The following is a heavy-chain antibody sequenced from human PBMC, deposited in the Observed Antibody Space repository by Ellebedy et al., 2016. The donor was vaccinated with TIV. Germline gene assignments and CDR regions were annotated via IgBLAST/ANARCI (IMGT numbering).Heavy chain of an antibody. CDR3: ARGSAAPYYYGMDV. CDR2: IWYDGSNN. V-gene: IGHV3-33*01. Sequence: GGSLRLXXAASGFTFNKYGMHWVRQAPGKGLEWVALIWYDGSNNYYADSVKGRFTISRDDSKNTLYLQMNSLRAEDTAVYYCARGSAAPYYYGMDVWGQGTTVTVSS. J-gene: IGHJ6*02. CDR1: GFTFNKYG. D-gene: IGHD2-15*01.